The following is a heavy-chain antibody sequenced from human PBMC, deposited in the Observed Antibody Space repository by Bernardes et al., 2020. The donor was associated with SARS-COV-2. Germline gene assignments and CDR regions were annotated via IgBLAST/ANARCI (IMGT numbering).Heavy chain of an antibody. Sequence: SETLSLTCTVSGGSISSGGYYWSWIRQHPGKGLEWIGYIYYSGSTYYNPSLKSRVTISVDTSKDQFSLKLSSVTAADTAVYYCARAAGQWLAGGAEYFQHWGQGTLVTVSS. CDR1: GGSISSGGYY. CDR3: ARAAGQWLAGGAEYFQH. CDR2: IYYSGST. V-gene: IGHV4-31*03. D-gene: IGHD6-19*01. J-gene: IGHJ1*01.